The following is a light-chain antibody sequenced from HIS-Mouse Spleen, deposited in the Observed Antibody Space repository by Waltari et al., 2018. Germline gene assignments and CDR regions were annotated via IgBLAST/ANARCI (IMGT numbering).Light chain of an antibody. CDR3: QQFNSYSLFT. CDR1: QGISSA. CDR2: DAS. Sequence: AIQLTQSPSSLSASVGDRVTIPCRASQGISSALAWYQQKPGKAPKLLIYDASSLESGVPSRFSGSGSGTDFTLTISSLQPEDFATYYCQQFNSYSLFTFGPGTKVDIK. V-gene: IGKV1-13*02. J-gene: IGKJ3*01.